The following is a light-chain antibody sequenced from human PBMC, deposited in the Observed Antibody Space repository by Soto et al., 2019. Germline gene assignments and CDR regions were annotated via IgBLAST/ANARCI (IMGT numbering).Light chain of an antibody. Sequence: IQMTQSPSTLSASVGDRVTITCRASHNIERWMAWYQQKPGKAPSLLIFDASTLHSGVPSRFSGSGSGTDFTLTISRLEPEDFAVYYCQQYGSSTITFGQGTRLEN. J-gene: IGKJ5*01. CDR2: DAS. CDR3: QQYGSSTIT. CDR1: HNIERW. V-gene: IGKV1-5*01.